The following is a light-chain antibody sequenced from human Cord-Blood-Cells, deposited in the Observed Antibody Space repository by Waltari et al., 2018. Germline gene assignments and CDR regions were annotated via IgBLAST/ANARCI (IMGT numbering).Light chain of an antibody. CDR3: CSYAGSSTWV. CDR1: SRDVGSYNL. Sequence: QSALTQPASVSGSPGQSLPISRTRHSRDVGSYNLFPGYQQHPGKAPKLMIYEGSKRPSGVSNRFSGSKSGNTASLTISGLQAEDEADYYCCSYAGSSTWVFGGGTKLTVL. CDR2: EGS. V-gene: IGLV2-23*01. J-gene: IGLJ3*02.